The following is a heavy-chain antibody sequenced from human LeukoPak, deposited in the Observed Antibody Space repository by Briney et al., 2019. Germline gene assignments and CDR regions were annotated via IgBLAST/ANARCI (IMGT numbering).Heavy chain of an antibody. CDR3: ATPPYCSSTSCHDY. D-gene: IGHD2-2*01. CDR1: GYTLTELS. Sequence: ASVKVSCKASGYTLTELSMHWVRQAPGKGLEWMGGFDPEDGETIYAQKFQGRVTMTEDTSTDTAYMELSSLRSEDTAVYYCATPPYCSSTSCHDYWGQGTLVTVSS. CDR2: FDPEDGET. V-gene: IGHV1-24*01. J-gene: IGHJ4*02.